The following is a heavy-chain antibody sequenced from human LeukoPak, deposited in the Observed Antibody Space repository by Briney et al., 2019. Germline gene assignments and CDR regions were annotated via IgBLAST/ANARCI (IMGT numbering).Heavy chain of an antibody. CDR2: TSSSGTYT. V-gene: IGHV3-21*06. D-gene: IGHD2/OR15-2a*01. J-gene: IGHJ4*02. CDR1: GFTFSNYW. Sequence: GGSLRLSCAGSGFTFSNYWVHWVRQAPGKGLEWVSSTSSSGTYTSFADSVKGRFTISRDNAKNSLSLQMNSLRAEDTAVYYCARGSMGGTFDYWGQGTLVTVSA. CDR3: ARGSMGGTFDY.